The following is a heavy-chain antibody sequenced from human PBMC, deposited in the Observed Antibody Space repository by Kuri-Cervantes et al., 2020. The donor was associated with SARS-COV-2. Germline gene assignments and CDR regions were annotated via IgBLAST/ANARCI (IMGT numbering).Heavy chain of an antibody. V-gene: IGHV1-69*01. Sequence: VKVSCKASGGTFSSYAISWVRQAPGQGLEWMGGIIPIFGTANYAQRFQGGVTITADESTSTAYMELSSLRSEDTAVYYGALGYWGSGYPRYYYYMDVWGKGTTVTVSS. J-gene: IGHJ6*03. CDR1: GGTFSSYA. CDR2: IIPIFGTA. D-gene: IGHD3-22*01. CDR3: ALGYWGSGYPRYYYYMDV.